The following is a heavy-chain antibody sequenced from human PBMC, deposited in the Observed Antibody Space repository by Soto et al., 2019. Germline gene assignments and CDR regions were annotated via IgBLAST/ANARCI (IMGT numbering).Heavy chain of an antibody. CDR2: INHSGST. Sequence: QVQLQQWCAGLLKPSETLSLTCAVYGGSFSGYYWSWIRQPPGKGREWIGEINHSGSTNYNPSLKSRVTISGETSTNQFSLQLSSVTAADTAGYYCARYRKVVGAAKRRSYWYFDLWGRGTLVTVSS. CDR3: ARYRKVVGAAKRRSYWYFDL. V-gene: IGHV4-34*01. J-gene: IGHJ2*01. D-gene: IGHD2-15*01. CDR1: GGSFSGYY.